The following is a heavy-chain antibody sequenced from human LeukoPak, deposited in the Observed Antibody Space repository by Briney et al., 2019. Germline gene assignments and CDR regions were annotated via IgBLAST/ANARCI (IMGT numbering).Heavy chain of an antibody. J-gene: IGHJ6*02. V-gene: IGHV3-7*04. CDR3: ARSAGEIYYYYGMDV. CDR2: INQDGSEM. CDR1: GFTLSSYW. D-gene: IGHD3-16*01. Sequence: PGRSLRLSCAASGFTLSSYWMTWVRQAPGKGLQWVANINQDGSEMYYVDSVKGRFTISRDNAKNSLYLQMNSLRAEDTAVYYCARSAGEIYYYYGMDVWGQGTTVTVSS.